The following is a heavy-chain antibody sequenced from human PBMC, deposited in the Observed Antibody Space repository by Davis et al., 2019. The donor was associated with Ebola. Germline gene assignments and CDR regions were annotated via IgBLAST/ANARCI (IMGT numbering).Heavy chain of an antibody. CDR2: IYAGDSDT. J-gene: IGHJ6*03. V-gene: IGHV5-51*01. Sequence: GESLKISCKGSGYIFSNYWIGWVRQMPGKGLEWMGIIYAGDSDTRYSPSFQGQVTIAADKSINTAYLQWSSLKASDTAVYYCARCRSLGTYYYMDVWGKGPRSPSP. D-gene: IGHD3-16*01. CDR3: ARCRSLGTYYYMDV. CDR1: GYIFSNYW.